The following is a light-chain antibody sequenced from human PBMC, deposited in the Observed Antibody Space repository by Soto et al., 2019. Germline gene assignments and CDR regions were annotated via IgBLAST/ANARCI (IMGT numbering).Light chain of an antibody. V-gene: IGKV4-1*01. CDR3: QQYHSAPRT. Sequence: DIVMTQSPDSLAVSLGERATINCTSSQRALYSSNNHKYLAWYQQKPGQPPKLLIYWASTRESGVPDRFSGSGSETDFSLTTSSLQAEDVAGYYCQQYHSAPRTFGQGTKLEIK. CDR2: WAS. CDR1: QRALYSSNNHKY. J-gene: IGKJ2*01.